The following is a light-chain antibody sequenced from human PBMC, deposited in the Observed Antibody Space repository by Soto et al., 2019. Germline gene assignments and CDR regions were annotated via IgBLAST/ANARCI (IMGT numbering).Light chain of an antibody. Sequence: QSPGIQFVSPGEAATLACRASQTIGSTYLAWYQQKPGQATRLIIYGASTRDNGIPARFSGSESGTEFTLTISSLQSEDFAVYDCQQYNNWHPVTFGQGTKVDI. CDR3: QQYNNWHPVT. J-gene: IGKJ1*01. CDR1: QTIGSTY. V-gene: IGKV3-15*01. CDR2: GAS.